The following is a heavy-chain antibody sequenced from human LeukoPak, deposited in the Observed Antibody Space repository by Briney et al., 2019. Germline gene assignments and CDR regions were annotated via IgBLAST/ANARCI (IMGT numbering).Heavy chain of an antibody. CDR1: GGSFSGYY. Sequence: SETLSLTCAVYGGSFSGYYWSWIRQPPGKGLEWIGEINHSGSTNYNPSLKSRATISVDTFKNQFSLKLSSVTAADTAVYYCARFPQWWSHAFAIWGQGTMVTVSS. CDR3: ARFPQWWSHAFAI. D-gene: IGHD2-15*01. V-gene: IGHV4-34*01. J-gene: IGHJ3*02. CDR2: INHSGST.